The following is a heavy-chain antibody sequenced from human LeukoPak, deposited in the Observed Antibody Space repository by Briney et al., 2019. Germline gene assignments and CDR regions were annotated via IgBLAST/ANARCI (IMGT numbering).Heavy chain of an antibody. J-gene: IGHJ4*02. CDR2: IYYSGHT. V-gene: IGHV4-31*03. D-gene: IGHD3-22*01. CDR3: ARDSPYLYYDSSGYFFDY. CDR1: GGSISSDDYY. Sequence: SETLSLTCTVSGGSISSDDYYWSWIRQHPGKGLEWIGYIYYSGHTFYNPSLRSRVTISVDRSKNQFSLKLSSVTAADTAVYYCARDSPYLYYDSSGYFFDYWGQGTLVTVSS.